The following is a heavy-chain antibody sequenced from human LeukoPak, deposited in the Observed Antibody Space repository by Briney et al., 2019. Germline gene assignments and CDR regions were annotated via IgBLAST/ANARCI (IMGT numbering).Heavy chain of an antibody. CDR3: VRGRLTTDY. CDR1: GFTFSGYW. CDR2: IKQDGSEK. J-gene: IGHJ4*02. D-gene: IGHD1-1*01. Sequence: GGSLRLSCAASGFTFSGYWMTWVRQSPGKGLEWVANIKQDGSEKNYVDSVKGRFTISRDNAKNSLYLQMNSLRAEDTAVYYCVRGRLTTDYWGQGTLVTVSS. V-gene: IGHV3-7*05.